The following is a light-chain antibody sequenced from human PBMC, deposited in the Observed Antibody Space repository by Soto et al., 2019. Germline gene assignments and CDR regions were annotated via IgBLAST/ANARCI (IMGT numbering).Light chain of an antibody. J-gene: IGLJ3*02. CDR3: CSYAGNKTVV. Sequence: QSALTQPRSVSGSPGQSVTISCTGTSSDVGAYIYVSWYQQYPAKAPKVMISDVGRRPSGVPDRFSGSKSGNTASLTISGLQAEDEAVYFCCSYAGNKTVVFGGGTKLTVL. V-gene: IGLV2-11*01. CDR2: DVG. CDR1: SSDVGAYIY.